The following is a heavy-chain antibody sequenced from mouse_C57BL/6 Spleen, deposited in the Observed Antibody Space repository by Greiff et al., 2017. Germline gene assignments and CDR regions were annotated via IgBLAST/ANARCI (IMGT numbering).Heavy chain of an antibody. Sequence: QVQLQQPGAELVKPGASVMMFCKASCYTFTSYWIIWVKQRPGQSLEWIGDIYPGSGSTNYNEKFKSKATLTVDTSSSTAYMQLSRLTSEDSAVYYCARERGLPYYFDYWGQGTTLTVSS. CDR3: ARERGLPYYFDY. CDR1: CYTFTSYW. V-gene: IGHV1-55*01. D-gene: IGHD2-4*01. CDR2: IYPGSGST. J-gene: IGHJ2*01.